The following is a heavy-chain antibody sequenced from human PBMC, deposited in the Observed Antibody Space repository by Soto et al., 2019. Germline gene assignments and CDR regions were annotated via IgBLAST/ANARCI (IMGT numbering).Heavy chain of an antibody. CDR3: ARAPQTDSSGYYLAY. V-gene: IGHV4-31*03. Sequence: SETLSLTCTVSGGSINSFDNYWSWIRQHPGKGLEWIGYIYYSWSTYYNPSLKSRVTISVDTSKNQFSLKLSSVTAADTAVYYCARAPQTDSSGYYLAYWGQGTLVTVSS. J-gene: IGHJ4*02. CDR2: IYYSWST. CDR1: GGSINSFDNY. D-gene: IGHD3-22*01.